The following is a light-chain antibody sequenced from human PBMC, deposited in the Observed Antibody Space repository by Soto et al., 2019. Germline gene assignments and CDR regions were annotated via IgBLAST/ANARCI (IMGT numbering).Light chain of an antibody. CDR1: SSDVDDHNY. CDR2: EVS. Sequence: QSALTQPASVSGSPGQSITISCTGTSSDVDDHNYVSWYQQHPGKAPKLMIYEVSNRPSGVSHRFSGSKSGNTASLTISGLQAEDEADYYCSSYSSSTTRVFGGGTKVTVL. J-gene: IGLJ3*02. V-gene: IGLV2-14*01. CDR3: SSYSSSTTRV.